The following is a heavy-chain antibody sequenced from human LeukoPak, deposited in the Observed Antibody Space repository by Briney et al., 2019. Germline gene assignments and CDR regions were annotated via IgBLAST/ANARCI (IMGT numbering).Heavy chain of an antibody. J-gene: IGHJ5*02. D-gene: IGHD6-19*01. Sequence: SETLSLTCTVSGDSLSSSYWSWVRQPAGKGLEWIGRIYTSGYTNYNPSLKGRVTMSVDTSKNQFSLKLTSVTDADAAVYYCAREGGSGWYSGWFDPWGQGTLVTVSS. V-gene: IGHV4-4*07. CDR1: GDSLSSSY. CDR3: AREGGSGWYSGWFDP. CDR2: IYTSGYT.